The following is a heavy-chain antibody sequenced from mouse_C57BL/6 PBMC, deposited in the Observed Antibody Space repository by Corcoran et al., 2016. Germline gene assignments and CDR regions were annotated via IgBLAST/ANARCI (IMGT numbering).Heavy chain of an antibody. CDR1: GYTFTEYT. D-gene: IGHD2-5*01. V-gene: IGHV1-62-2*01. CDR2: FYPGSGSI. J-gene: IGHJ4*01. CDR3: ARHEERDYSNYGSYAMDY. Sequence: QVQLQQSGAELVKPGASVKLSCKASGYTFTEYTIHWVKQRSGQGLEWIGWFYPGSGSIKYNEKFKDKATLTADKSSSTVYMELSRLTSEDSAVYFCARHEERDYSNYGSYAMDYWGQGTSVTVSS.